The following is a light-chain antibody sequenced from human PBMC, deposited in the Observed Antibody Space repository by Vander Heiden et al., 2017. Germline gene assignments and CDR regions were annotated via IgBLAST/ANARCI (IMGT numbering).Light chain of an antibody. J-gene: IGKJ1*01. CDR2: DAS. Sequence: ENVLTQSPATLSLSPGERATLSCRASQSVSSYLAWYQQKPGQAPRLLIYDASNRATGIPARFSGSGSGTDFTLTISSLEPEDFAVYYCQQRGNWPRTFGQGTKVEIK. CDR1: QSVSSY. V-gene: IGKV3-11*01. CDR3: QQRGNWPRT.